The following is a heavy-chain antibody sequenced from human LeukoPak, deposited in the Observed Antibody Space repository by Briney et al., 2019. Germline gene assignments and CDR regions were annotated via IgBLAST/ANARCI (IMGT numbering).Heavy chain of an antibody. V-gene: IGHV4-4*07. J-gene: IGHJ4*02. D-gene: IGHD2-2*02. Sequence: PSETLSLTCTISGGSISSYYWSWIRQPAGKGLEWIGRIYTSGSTNYNPSLKSRVTMSVDTSKNQFSLKLSSVTAADTAVYYCARGTYCSSTSCYTFDYWGQGTLVTVSS. CDR1: GGSISSYY. CDR2: IYTSGST. CDR3: ARGTYCSSTSCYTFDY.